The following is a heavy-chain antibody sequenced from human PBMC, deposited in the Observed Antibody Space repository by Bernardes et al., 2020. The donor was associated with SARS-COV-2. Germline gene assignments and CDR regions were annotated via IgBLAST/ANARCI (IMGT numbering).Heavy chain of an antibody. V-gene: IGHV1-69*13. J-gene: IGHJ6*02. CDR1: GGTFSSYA. Sequence: SMKVSCKASGGTFSSYAISWVRQAPGQGLEWMGRIIPIFGTANYAQKFQGRVTITADESTSTAYMELSSLRSEDTAVYYCARGLSMVRGVIVPGYGMDVWGQGTTVTVSS. CDR3: ARGLSMVRGVIVPGYGMDV. D-gene: IGHD3-10*01. CDR2: IIPIFGTA.